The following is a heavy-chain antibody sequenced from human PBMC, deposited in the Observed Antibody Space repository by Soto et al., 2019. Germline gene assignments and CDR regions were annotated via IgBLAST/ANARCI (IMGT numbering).Heavy chain of an antibody. CDR1: GYSFTSYW. J-gene: IGHJ6*02. V-gene: IGHV5-10-1*01. CDR3: ATYDYSNYDYYGMDV. CDR2: IDPSDSYT. D-gene: IGHD4-4*01. Sequence: GESLKISCKGSGYSFTSYWISWVRQMPGKGLEWMGRIDPSDSYTNYSPSFQGHVTISADKSISTAYLQWSSLKATDTAMYYCATYDYSNYDYYGMDVWGQGTTVTVSS.